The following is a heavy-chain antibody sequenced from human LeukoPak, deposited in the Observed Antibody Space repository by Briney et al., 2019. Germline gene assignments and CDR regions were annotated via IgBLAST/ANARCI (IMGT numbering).Heavy chain of an antibody. V-gene: IGHV3-48*03. J-gene: IGHJ4*02. CDR2: ISSSGSTI. CDR3: ARDQLEGTHDY. CDR1: VFTFSSYE. Sequence: PGGSLRLSCAASVFTFSSYEMNWVRQAPGKGLECVSYISSSGSTIYYADSVKGRFTISRDNAKNSLYLQMNSLRAEDTAVYYCARDQLEGTHDYWGQGTLVTVSS. D-gene: IGHD1-1*01.